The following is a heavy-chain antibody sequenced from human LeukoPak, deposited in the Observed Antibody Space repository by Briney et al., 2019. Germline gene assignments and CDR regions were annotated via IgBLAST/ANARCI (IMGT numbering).Heavy chain of an antibody. CDR1: GFTVSSNY. CDR2: IYSDGTT. J-gene: IGHJ4*02. V-gene: IGHV3-66*01. CDR3: ARGGKYSYGFPYYFDY. D-gene: IGHD5-18*01. Sequence: GGSLRLSCAASGFTVSSNYMSWVRQAPGKGLEWVSVIYSDGTTYYADSVKGRFTISRDNSKNTLYLQMNSLRAEDTAVYYCARGGKYSYGFPYYFDYWGQGTLVTVSS.